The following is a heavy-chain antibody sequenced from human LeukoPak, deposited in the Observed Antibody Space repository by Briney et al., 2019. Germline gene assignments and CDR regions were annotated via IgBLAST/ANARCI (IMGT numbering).Heavy chain of an antibody. Sequence: PSETLSLTCTVSGGSISSYYWSWIRQPPGKGLEWMGYICYSGSTNYNPCLKSRVTISVDTSKNQFSLKLSSVTAADTAVYYCARGNNYYDSSYWGQGTLVTVSS. CDR3: ARGNNYYDSSY. J-gene: IGHJ4*02. CDR2: ICYSGST. D-gene: IGHD3-22*01. V-gene: IGHV4-59*01. CDR1: GGSISSYY.